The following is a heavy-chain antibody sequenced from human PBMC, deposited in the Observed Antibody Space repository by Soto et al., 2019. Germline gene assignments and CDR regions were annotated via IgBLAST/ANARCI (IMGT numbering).Heavy chain of an antibody. D-gene: IGHD6-19*01. CDR3: TRLLGSGWFFDQ. Sequence: GGSLRLSCTASGFNFGDYAMSWVRQAPGKGLEWVGSISTKFYGETKEYGASVKGRFSISRDNSKGNAYLQMNSLKTEDTGVYYCTRLLGSGWFFDQWGQGTLVTVSS. CDR2: ISTKFYGETK. J-gene: IGHJ4*02. CDR1: GFNFGDYA. V-gene: IGHV3-49*04.